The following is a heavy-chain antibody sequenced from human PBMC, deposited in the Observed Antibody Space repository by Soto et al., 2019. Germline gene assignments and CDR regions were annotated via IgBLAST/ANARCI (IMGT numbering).Heavy chain of an antibody. CDR1: GYTFTSYG. CDR3: AREDYYDSSGYSNWFDP. CDR2: ISAYNGNT. J-gene: IGHJ5*02. D-gene: IGHD3-22*01. V-gene: IGHV1-18*01. Sequence: ASVKVSCKASGYTFTSYGISWVRQAPGQRLEWMGWISAYNGNTNYAQKLQGRVTMTTDTSTSTAYMELRSLRSDDTAVYYCAREDYYDSSGYSNWFDPWGQGTLVTVSS.